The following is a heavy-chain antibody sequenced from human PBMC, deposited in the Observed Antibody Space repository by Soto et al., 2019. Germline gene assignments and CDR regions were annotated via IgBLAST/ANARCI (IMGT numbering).Heavy chain of an antibody. J-gene: IGHJ4*02. CDR3: AKDPPLDDYDILTGPFDY. CDR1: GFTFSSYG. Sequence: GGSLRLSCAASGFTFSSYGMHWVRQAPGKGLEWVAVISYDGSNKYYADSVKGRFTISRDNSKNTLYLQMNSLRAEDTAVYYCAKDPPLDDYDILTGPFDYWGQGTLVTVSS. V-gene: IGHV3-30*18. D-gene: IGHD3-9*01. CDR2: ISYDGSNK.